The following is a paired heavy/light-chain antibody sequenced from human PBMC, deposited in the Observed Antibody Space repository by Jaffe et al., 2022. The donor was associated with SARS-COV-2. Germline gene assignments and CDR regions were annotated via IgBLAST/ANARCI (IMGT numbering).Heavy chain of an antibody. Sequence: EVQLVESGGGLEQPGGSLRLSCAASRFTFSNYSMNWVRQAPGKGLEWVSYISSTSRSIYYADSVQGRFTISRDNAKNSVYLQMNSLRDEDTAVYYCARGTAYYFGMDVWGQGTTVIVSS. CDR2: ISSTSRSI. D-gene: IGHD2-2*01. CDR1: RFTFSNYS. CDR3: ARGTAYYFGMDV. J-gene: IGHJ6*02. V-gene: IGHV3-48*02.
Light chain of an antibody. CDR3: SSYISSSTRLV. CDR1: SSDVGGYNF. Sequence: QSALTQPASVSGSPGQSITISCTGTSSDVGGYNFVSWYQQHPGKAPKLMIYEVSNRPSGVPDRFSGSKSGNTASLTISGLQAEDEADFYCSSYISSSTRLVFGGGTKLTVL. V-gene: IGLV2-14*01. CDR2: EVS. J-gene: IGLJ2*01.